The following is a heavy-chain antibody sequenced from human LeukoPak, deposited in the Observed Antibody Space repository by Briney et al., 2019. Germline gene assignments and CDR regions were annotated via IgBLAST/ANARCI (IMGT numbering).Heavy chain of an antibody. D-gene: IGHD2-2*01. CDR3: ARTYCSSTSCNHYYYMDV. J-gene: IGHJ6*03. Sequence: ASVKVSCKASGYTFTSYGISWVRQAPGQGLEWMGWISAYNGNTNYAQKFQGRVTITTDESTSTAYMELSSLRSEDTAVYYCARTYCSSTSCNHYYYMDVWGKGTTVTVSS. CDR2: ISAYNGNT. CDR1: GYTFTSYG. V-gene: IGHV1-18*01.